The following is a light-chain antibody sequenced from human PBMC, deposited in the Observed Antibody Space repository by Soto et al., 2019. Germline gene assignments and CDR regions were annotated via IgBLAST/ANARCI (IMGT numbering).Light chain of an antibody. CDR1: QSVLYSSNNKYY. CDR3: QQYYTAPYT. J-gene: IGKJ2*01. CDR2: WAS. Sequence: DIVMTQSPDSLAVSLGERATINCKSSQSVLYSSNNKYYLARYQQKPGQPPKVLIYWASARESGVPDRFSGSGFGTDFTLTISSLQAEDVAVYYCQQYYTAPYTFGQGTKLEIK. V-gene: IGKV4-1*01.